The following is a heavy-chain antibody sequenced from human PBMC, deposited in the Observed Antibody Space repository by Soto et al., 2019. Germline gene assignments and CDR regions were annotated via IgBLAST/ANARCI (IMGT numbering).Heavy chain of an antibody. CDR2: ISSSSSAI. CDR3: ASDRSMGSNWYYHLES. D-gene: IGHD3-16*01. J-gene: IGHJ4*02. CDR1: GFTFSTYA. Sequence: GGSLRLSCAASGFTFSTYAMNWVRQFPGRGLEWVSYISSSSSAIDYADSVKGRFTVSRDNAKNSLYLQMNSLRDEDTAVYYCASDRSMGSNWYYHLESWGQGTVVTVS. V-gene: IGHV3-48*02.